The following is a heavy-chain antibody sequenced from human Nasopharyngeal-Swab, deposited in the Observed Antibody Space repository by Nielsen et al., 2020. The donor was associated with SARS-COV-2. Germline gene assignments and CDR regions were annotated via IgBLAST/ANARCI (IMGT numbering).Heavy chain of an antibody. D-gene: IGHD6-13*01. CDR3: TTDLSSSWYLSFDY. CDR2: IKSKTDGGTT. J-gene: IGHJ4*02. CDR1: GFTFSNAW. Sequence: GESLKISCAASGFTFSNAWMSWVRQAPGKGLEWVGRIKSKTDGGTTDYATPVKGRFTISRDDSKNTLYLQMNSLKTEDTAVYYCTTDLSSSWYLSFDYWGQGTLVTVSS. V-gene: IGHV3-15*01.